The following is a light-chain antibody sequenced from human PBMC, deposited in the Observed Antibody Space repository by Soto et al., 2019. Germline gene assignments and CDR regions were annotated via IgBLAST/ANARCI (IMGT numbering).Light chain of an antibody. CDR1: SSDVGSYNP. CDR3: CSYAGSYVV. V-gene: IGLV2-23*02. CDR2: EVS. Sequence: QSVLTQPASVSGSPGQSITISCTGTSSDVGSYNPVSWYQQHPGKAPKLMIYEVSKRPSGVSNRFSGSKSGNTASLTISGLQAEDEADYYCCSYAGSYVVFGGGTKLTVL. J-gene: IGLJ2*01.